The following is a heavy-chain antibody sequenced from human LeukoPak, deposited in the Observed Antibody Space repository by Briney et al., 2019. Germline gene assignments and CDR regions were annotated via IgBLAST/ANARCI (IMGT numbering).Heavy chain of an antibody. V-gene: IGHV3-48*03. Sequence: PGGSLRLSCAASGFTFSSYEMNWVRQAPGKGLEWVSYISSSGSTIYYADSVKGRFTISRDNAKNSLYLQMNSLRAEDTAVYYCARVKCDLRNYYGMDVWGQGTTVTVSS. J-gene: IGHJ6*02. CDR3: ARVKCDLRNYYGMDV. CDR2: ISSSGSTI. CDR1: GFTFSSYE. D-gene: IGHD5-12*01.